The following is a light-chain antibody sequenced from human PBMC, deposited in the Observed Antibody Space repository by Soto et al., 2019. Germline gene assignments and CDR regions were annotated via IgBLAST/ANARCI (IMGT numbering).Light chain of an antibody. CDR2: GNS. CDR3: QSYDSSLSVLYV. V-gene: IGLV1-40*01. Sequence: QSVLTQPPSVSGAPRQRVTISCTGNSSNIGAGYDVHWYQQLPGTAPKLLIYGNSNRPSGVPDRFSGSKSGTSASLAITGLQAEDEADYYCQSYDSSLSVLYVFGTGTKVNVL. CDR1: SSNIGAGYD. J-gene: IGLJ1*01.